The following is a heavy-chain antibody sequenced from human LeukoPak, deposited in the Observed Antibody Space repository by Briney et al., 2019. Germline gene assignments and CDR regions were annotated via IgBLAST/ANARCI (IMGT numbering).Heavy chain of an antibody. D-gene: IGHD2-8*02. CDR1: GYTFTGYY. CDR2: INPNSGGT. CDR3: ARDLGGVADYFDY. J-gene: IGHJ4*02. V-gene: IGHV1-2*02. Sequence: ASVKVSCKASGYTFTGYYMHWARQAPGQGLEWMGWINPNSGGTNYAQKFQGRVTMTRDTSISTAYMELSRLRSDDTAVYYCARDLGGVADYFDYWGQGTLVTVSS.